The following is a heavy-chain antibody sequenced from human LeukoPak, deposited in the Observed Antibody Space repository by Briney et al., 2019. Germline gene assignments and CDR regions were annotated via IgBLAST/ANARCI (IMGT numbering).Heavy chain of an antibody. V-gene: IGHV3-48*03. CDR3: ARDMWRSDYFDY. D-gene: IGHD2-21*01. CDR2: ISSSGSTI. CDR1: GFTFSRYE. Sequence: QSGGSLRLSCAASGFTFSRYEMNWVRQAPGKGLEWVSYISSSGSTIYYADSVKGRFTISRDNAKNSLYLQMNSLRAGDTAVYCCARDMWRSDYFDYWGQGTLVTVSS. J-gene: IGHJ4*02.